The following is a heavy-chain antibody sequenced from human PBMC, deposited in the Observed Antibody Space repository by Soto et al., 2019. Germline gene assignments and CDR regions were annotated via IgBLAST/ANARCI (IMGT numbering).Heavy chain of an antibody. CDR1: GFTFRSFP. V-gene: IGHV3-21*01. CDR3: TRDASRGSRALGRCDR. D-gene: IGHD3-10*01. J-gene: IGHJ5*02. CDR2: ISSNSAYI. Sequence: EGSRRLSCGASGFTFRSFPMNWVRQAPGKGLEWVSTISSNSAYIYYTDALRGRFNISRDNSKNSVHLQMNSLRAEETAGYYCTRDASRGSRALGRCDRWGPGTKVT.